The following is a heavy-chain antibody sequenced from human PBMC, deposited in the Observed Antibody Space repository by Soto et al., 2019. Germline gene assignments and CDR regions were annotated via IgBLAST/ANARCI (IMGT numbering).Heavy chain of an antibody. D-gene: IGHD5-18*01. Sequence: QVQLQESGPGLVKPSETLSLTCTVSGASISTYYWTWIRQPPGKGLEWIGHFYYSGSTNYNPSLHSRVTKSGDTSKNHFSLNLTPVTAADTAVYYCARQFSYGVNGLGYWGQGALVTVSS. CDR3: ARQFSYGVNGLGY. J-gene: IGHJ4*02. CDR2: FYYSGST. CDR1: GASISTYY. V-gene: IGHV4-59*08.